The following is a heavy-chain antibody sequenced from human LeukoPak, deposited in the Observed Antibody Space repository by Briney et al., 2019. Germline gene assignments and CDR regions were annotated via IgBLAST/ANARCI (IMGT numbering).Heavy chain of an antibody. CDR2: ISSSTI. CDR1: GFTFSSYS. Sequence: GGSLRLSCAASGFTFSSYSMNWVRQAPGKGLEWVSYISSSTIYYADSVKGRFTISRDNAKNSLYLQMNSLRAEDTAVYYCATVADYDFWSGYSFDYWGQGTLVTVSS. CDR3: ATVADYDFWSGYSFDY. D-gene: IGHD3-3*01. V-gene: IGHV3-48*04. J-gene: IGHJ4*02.